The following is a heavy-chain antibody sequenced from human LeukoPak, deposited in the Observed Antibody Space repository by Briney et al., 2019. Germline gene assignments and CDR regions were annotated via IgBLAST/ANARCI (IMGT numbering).Heavy chain of an antibody. CDR3: ARSPYDYVWGSYRPDAFDI. CDR1: GGSFSGYY. J-gene: IGHJ3*02. Sequence: SETLSLTCAVYGGSFSGYYWNWIRQSPGKGLEWIGEINHSGSTHYNPSLKSRVTISVDTSKNQFSLKLSSVTAADTAVYYCARSPYDYVWGSYRPDAFDIWGQGTMVTVSS. CDR2: INHSGST. V-gene: IGHV4-34*01. D-gene: IGHD3-16*02.